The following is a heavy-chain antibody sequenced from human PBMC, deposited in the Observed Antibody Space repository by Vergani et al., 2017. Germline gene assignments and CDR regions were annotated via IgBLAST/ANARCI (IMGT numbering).Heavy chain of an antibody. CDR1: RFDFSDYY. CDR2: ISNSGNTI. D-gene: IGHD3-3*01. J-gene: IGHJ5*02. CDR3: ASGSSGFFTLTSPNWFDP. Sequence: QGQLVESGGGLVKPGGSLRLSCAASRFDFSDYYMSWIRQAPGKGPEWISYISNSGNTINYADSVKGRFIVSRDNAKKSLYLQMNSLRVEDTAVYYCASGSSGFFTLTSPNWFDPWGQGTLVTVS. V-gene: IGHV3-11*04.